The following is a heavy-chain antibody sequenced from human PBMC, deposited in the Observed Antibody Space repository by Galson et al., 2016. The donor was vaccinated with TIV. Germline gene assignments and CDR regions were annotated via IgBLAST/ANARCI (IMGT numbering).Heavy chain of an antibody. CDR1: GFSLNTRGVG. D-gene: IGHD6-19*01. J-gene: IGHJ4*02. CDR3: AHANLQWLIQAFDF. V-gene: IGHV2-5*02. Sequence: PALVKPTQTLTLTCTFSGFSLNTRGVGVGWIRQPPGKALEWLALIYWDDDERYSPSLKSRLTITKDTSKNQVVLTMTNMDPVDTATYYCAHANLQWLIQAFDFWGQGTLVTVSS. CDR2: IYWDDDE.